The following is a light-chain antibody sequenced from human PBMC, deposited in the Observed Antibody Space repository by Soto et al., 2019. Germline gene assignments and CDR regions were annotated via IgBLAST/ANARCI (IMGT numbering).Light chain of an antibody. CDR2: WAS. J-gene: IGKJ2*01. CDR3: QQYYTTPYT. CDR1: QSVLYSSDNKNY. Sequence: DIVMTQSPDSLAVSLGERATINCKSSQSVLYSSDNKNYLTWYQQRPGQPPKLLISWASTRESGVPDRFSGSGSGTHFTLTISSLQAEDVAVYYCQQYYTTPYTFGQGTKLEIK. V-gene: IGKV4-1*01.